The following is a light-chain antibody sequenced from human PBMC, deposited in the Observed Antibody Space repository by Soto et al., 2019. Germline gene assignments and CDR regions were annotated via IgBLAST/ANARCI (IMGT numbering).Light chain of an antibody. CDR1: QSVSSSY. J-gene: IGKJ5*01. CDR3: HQYGSSPPVT. CDR2: GAS. Sequence: EIVLTQSPGTLSLSPGERATLSCRASQSVSSSYLAWYQQKPGQAPRLLIYGASGRATGIPDRFSGSGSGPDFPLTISRLEPEDFAVYYCHQYGSSPPVTFGQGTRLEIK. V-gene: IGKV3-20*01.